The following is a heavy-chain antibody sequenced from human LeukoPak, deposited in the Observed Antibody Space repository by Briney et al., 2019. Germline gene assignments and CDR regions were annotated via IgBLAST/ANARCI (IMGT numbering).Heavy chain of an antibody. CDR3: AKDIGSGYSYGYGVFYYYYYGMDV. V-gene: IGHV3-9*01. J-gene: IGHJ6*02. D-gene: IGHD5-18*01. CDR1: GFTFDGYA. Sequence: GRSLRLSCAASGFTFDGYAMHWVRQAPGKGLEWVSGISWNSGSIGYADSVKGRFTISRDNAKNSLYLQMNSLRAEDTALYYCAKDIGSGYSYGYGVFYYYYYGMDVWGQGTTVTVSS. CDR2: ISWNSGSI.